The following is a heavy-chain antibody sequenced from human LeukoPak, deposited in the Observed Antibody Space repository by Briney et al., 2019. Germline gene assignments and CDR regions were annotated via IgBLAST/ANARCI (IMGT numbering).Heavy chain of an antibody. D-gene: IGHD5-18*01. CDR1: GFTFSHYW. Sequence: PGGSLRLSCAASGFTFSHYWMSWVRQAPGKGLEWVANIKQDGSENYYVDSVKGRFTISRDNAKNSLYLQMNSLRAEDTALYYCATHRGYSYGTAEDFDYWGQGTLVTVSS. J-gene: IGHJ4*02. CDR3: ATHRGYSYGTAEDFDY. V-gene: IGHV3-7*01. CDR2: IKQDGSEN.